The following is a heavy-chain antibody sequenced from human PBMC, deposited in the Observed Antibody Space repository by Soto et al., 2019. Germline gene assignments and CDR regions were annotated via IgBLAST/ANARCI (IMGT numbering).Heavy chain of an antibody. J-gene: IGHJ6*02. CDR1: GFTYRSYW. D-gene: IGHD6-19*01. CDR3: ACSGSGSYGMDV. V-gene: IGHV3-74*01. CDR2: INSAGSST. Sequence: GGSLSPSGSGSGFTYRSYWMPWVRQAPGKGLVWVSRINSAGSSTSYADSVKGRFTISRDNAKNTLYLQMNSRRAEDTAVYYCACSGSGSYGMDVWGQGTTVTVSS.